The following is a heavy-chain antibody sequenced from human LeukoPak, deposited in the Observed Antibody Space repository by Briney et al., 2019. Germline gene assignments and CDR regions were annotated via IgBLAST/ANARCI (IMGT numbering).Heavy chain of an antibody. Sequence: PSQTLSLTCTASGGSISSGDCYWSWIRQPPGKGLEWIGYIYYSGSTYYNPSLKSRVTISVDTSKNQFSLKLSSVTAADTAVYYCARGYCSSTSCYGDYYFDYWGQGTLVTVSS. CDR1: GGSISSGDCY. D-gene: IGHD2-2*01. V-gene: IGHV4-30-4*08. CDR2: IYYSGST. J-gene: IGHJ4*02. CDR3: ARGYCSSTSCYGDYYFDY.